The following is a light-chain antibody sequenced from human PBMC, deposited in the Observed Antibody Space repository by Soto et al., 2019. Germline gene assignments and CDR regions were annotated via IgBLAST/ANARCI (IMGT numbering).Light chain of an antibody. CDR2: DAS. V-gene: IGKV1-33*01. J-gene: IGKJ4*01. CDR1: QDISNY. CDR3: QQYDNLHT. Sequence: DIQMTQSPSSLSASVGDRVTITCQASQDISNYLNWYQQKTGKAPKLLIYDASNLETGVHSRFSASGSGTDFTFTISSLQPEDIATYYCQQYDNLHTFGGGTKVEIK.